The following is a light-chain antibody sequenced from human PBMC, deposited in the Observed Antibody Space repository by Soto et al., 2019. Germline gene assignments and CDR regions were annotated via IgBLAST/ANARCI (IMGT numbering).Light chain of an antibody. V-gene: IGKV3-20*01. Sequence: EIVLTQSPGTLSLSPGERATLSCRASQSVSSSYLAWYQQKPGQAPRLLIYGASSRATGIPDRFSGSGSGTDFTLTISRLEPDDFAVYYCQQYGSSPFGGGTKVEIK. CDR2: GAS. CDR3: QQYGSSP. J-gene: IGKJ4*01. CDR1: QSVSSSY.